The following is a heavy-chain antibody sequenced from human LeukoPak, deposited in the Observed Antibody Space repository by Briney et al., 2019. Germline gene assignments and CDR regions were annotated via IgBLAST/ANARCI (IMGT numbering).Heavy chain of an antibody. Sequence: PSEILSLTCAVSGYSISSGYHWVWIRQPPGKGLEWIGSIYHSGTTYYNASLKSRVTISVDTSKNQFSLKLSSVTAADTAVYYCARDCSGGSCDYWGQGALVTVSS. CDR2: IYHSGTT. CDR1: GYSISSGYH. J-gene: IGHJ4*02. D-gene: IGHD2-15*01. V-gene: IGHV4-38-2*01. CDR3: ARDCSGGSCDY.